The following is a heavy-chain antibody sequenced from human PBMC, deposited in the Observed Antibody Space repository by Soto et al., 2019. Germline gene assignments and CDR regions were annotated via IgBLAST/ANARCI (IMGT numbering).Heavy chain of an antibody. Sequence: TGGSLRLSCAASGFTFSSYAMSWVRQAPGKGLGWVSAISGSGGSTYYADSVKGRFTISRDNSKNTLYLQMNSLRAEDTAVYYCAKSREDDCTNGVCYYYYYGMDVWGQGTTVTVSS. J-gene: IGHJ6*02. CDR2: ISGSGGST. CDR1: GFTFSSYA. CDR3: AKSREDDCTNGVCYYYYYGMDV. V-gene: IGHV3-23*01. D-gene: IGHD2-8*01.